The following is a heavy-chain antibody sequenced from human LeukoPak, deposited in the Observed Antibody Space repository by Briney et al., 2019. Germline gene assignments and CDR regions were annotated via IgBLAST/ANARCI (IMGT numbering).Heavy chain of an antibody. J-gene: IGHJ4*02. D-gene: IGHD3-10*01. Sequence: PGGSLRLSCAASGFTFSRNWMTWVRQAPGKGLEWVANIKHDGSEKYYVDSVKGRFTVSRDNAKSSLYLQMNSLRAEDTAVYYCARDGVLLWFGELSYFDYWGQGTLVTVSS. V-gene: IGHV3-7*03. CDR2: IKHDGSEK. CDR1: GFTFSRNW. CDR3: ARDGVLLWFGELSYFDY.